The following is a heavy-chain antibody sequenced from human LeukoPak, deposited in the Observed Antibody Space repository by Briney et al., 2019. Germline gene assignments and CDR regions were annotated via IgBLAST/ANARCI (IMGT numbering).Heavy chain of an antibody. CDR1: GGSISSYY. V-gene: IGHV4-59*01. J-gene: IGHJ3*01. D-gene: IGHD1-26*01. CDR2: IYYSGST. Sequence: SETLSLTCTVSGGSISSYYWSWIRQPPGKGLGWIGYIYYSGSTNYNPSLKSRVTISVDTSKNQFFLKLSSVTAAGTAVYYCAKWTEGGAFDSWGQGTMLIVSS. CDR3: AKWTEGGAFDS.